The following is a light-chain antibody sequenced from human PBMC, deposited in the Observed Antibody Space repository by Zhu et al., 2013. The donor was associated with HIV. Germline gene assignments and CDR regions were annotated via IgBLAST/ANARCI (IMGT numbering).Light chain of an antibody. V-gene: IGLV1-40*01. Sequence: QSVLTQPPSVSGAPGQRVTISCSNIGPRYHVHWYQQLPGRAPKVLIYGNIYRPMWVPDRFSGSKSGTSASLAISGLQSEDEADYYCAAWDDSLNGPVFGGGTKLTVL. CDR3: AAWDDSLNGPV. CDR1: SNIGPRYH. J-gene: IGLJ3*02. CDR2: GNI.